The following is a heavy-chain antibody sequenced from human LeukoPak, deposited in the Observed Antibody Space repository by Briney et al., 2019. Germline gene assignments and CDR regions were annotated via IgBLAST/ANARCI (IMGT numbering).Heavy chain of an antibody. J-gene: IGHJ4*02. D-gene: IGHD6-13*01. Sequence: GASLRLSRAASGFTFSSYAMSWVRQAPGKGLEWVSAISGSGGSTYYADSVKGRFTISRDNSKNTLYLQMNSLRAEDTAVYYCAKDGVAAPPFDYWGQGTLVTVSS. CDR2: ISGSGGST. V-gene: IGHV3-23*01. CDR3: AKDGVAAPPFDY. CDR1: GFTFSSYA.